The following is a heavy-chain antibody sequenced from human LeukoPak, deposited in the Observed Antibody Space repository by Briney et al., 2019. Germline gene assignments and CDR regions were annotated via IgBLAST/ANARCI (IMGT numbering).Heavy chain of an antibody. D-gene: IGHD2-15*01. Sequence: GGSLRLSCAASGFTFSSYEMNWVRQAPGKGLEWVSYISSSGSTIYYADSVKGRFTISRDNAKNSLYLQMNSLRAEDTAVYYCARIGFCSGGSCYSLGLFDYWGPGTLVTVSS. J-gene: IGHJ4*02. CDR3: ARIGFCSGGSCYSLGLFDY. V-gene: IGHV3-48*03. CDR1: GFTFSSYE. CDR2: ISSSGSTI.